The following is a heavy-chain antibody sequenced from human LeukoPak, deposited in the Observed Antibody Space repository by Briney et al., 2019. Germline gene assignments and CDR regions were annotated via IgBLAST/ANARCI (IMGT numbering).Heavy chain of an antibody. Sequence: GGSLRLSCAASGFTFGAYWMSWVRQAPGKGLEWVANIKQDGNEKYYVDSVKGRFTIYRDNAKNSLYLQMNSLRADDTAVYYCARDPSTQNDYWGQGTLVAVSS. CDR1: GFTFGAYW. J-gene: IGHJ4*02. CDR3: ARDPSTQNDY. V-gene: IGHV3-7*01. CDR2: IKQDGNEK.